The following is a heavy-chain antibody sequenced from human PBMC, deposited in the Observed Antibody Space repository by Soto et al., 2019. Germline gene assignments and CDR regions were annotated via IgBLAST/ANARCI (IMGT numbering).Heavy chain of an antibody. J-gene: IGHJ4*02. CDR2: IWYDGSNK. Sequence: GGSLRLSCAASGFTFSSYGMHWVRQAPGKGLEWVAVIWYDGSNKYYADSVKGRFTISRDNSKNTLYLQMNSLRAEDTAVYYCARGPGGDYTDFDYWGQGTLVTVSS. CDR1: GFTFSSYG. D-gene: IGHD4-17*01. V-gene: IGHV3-33*01. CDR3: ARGPGGDYTDFDY.